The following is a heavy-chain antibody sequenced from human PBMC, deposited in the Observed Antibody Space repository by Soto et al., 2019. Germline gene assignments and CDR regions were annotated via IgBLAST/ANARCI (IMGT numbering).Heavy chain of an antibody. CDR2: INHSGST. V-gene: IGHV4-34*01. CDR3: ARADYGGNPRGWFDP. J-gene: IGHJ5*02. D-gene: IGHD4-17*01. Sequence: ETLSLTCAVYGGSFSGYYWSWIRQPPGKGLEWIGEINHSGSTNYNPSLKSRVTISVDTSKNQFSLKLSSVTAADTAVYYCARADYGGNPRGWFDPWGQGTLVTVSS. CDR1: GGSFSGYY.